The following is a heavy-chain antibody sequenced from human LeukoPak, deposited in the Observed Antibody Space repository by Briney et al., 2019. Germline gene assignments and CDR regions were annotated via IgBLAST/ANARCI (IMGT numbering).Heavy chain of an antibody. CDR3: ARGEEHGSGTVQFDY. D-gene: IGHD3-10*01. CDR2: VFHGGST. V-gene: IGHV4-4*02. J-gene: IGHJ4*02. Sequence: PSETLSLTCAVSGGSISSSNWWSWVRQPPGKGLEWIGEVFHGGSTNFNPSLKSRVTTSVDRSKNQFSLRLSSVTAADTAVYFCARGEEHGSGTVQFDYWGQGTLVTVSS. CDR1: GGSISSSNW.